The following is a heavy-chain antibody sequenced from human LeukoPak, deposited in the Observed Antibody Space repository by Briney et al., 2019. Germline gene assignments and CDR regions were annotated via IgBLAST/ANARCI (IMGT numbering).Heavy chain of an antibody. D-gene: IGHD1-20*01. Sequence: SVKVSCEASGGTFSSYSFTWVRQAPGQGLEWMGRINPMFNTANYAQDFQGRVTITADKSTSTAYMELITLRSEDTAVYYCAREAKTSNWNSEPYLDYWGQGTLITVSS. CDR2: INPMFNTA. CDR3: AREAKTSNWNSEPYLDY. CDR1: GGTFSSYS. V-gene: IGHV1-69*08. J-gene: IGHJ4*02.